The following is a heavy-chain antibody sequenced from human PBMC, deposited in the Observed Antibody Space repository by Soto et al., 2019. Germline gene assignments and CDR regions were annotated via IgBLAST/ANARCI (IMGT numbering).Heavy chain of an antibody. V-gene: IGHV5-51*01. CDR3: ARHTRGRGRYYYYYYMDV. CDR2: IYPGDSDT. J-gene: IGHJ6*03. D-gene: IGHD3-16*01. CDR1: GYSFTSYW. Sequence: GESLKISCKGSGYSFTSYWIGWVRQMPGKSLEWMGIIYPGDSDTRYSPSFQGQVTISADKSISTAYLQWSSLKASDTAMYYCARHTRGRGRYYYYYYMDVWGKGTTVTVSS.